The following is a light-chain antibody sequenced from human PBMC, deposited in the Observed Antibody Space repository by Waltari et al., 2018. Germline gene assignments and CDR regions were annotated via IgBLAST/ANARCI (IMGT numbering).Light chain of an antibody. J-gene: IGKJ2*01. CDR3: QQSYSTLYT. CDR2: AAS. Sequence: DIQMTQSPSSLSASVGDRVTITCRASQSMSRYLNWYQQKPGKAPKLLIYAASSLQSGVPSRFSGSGSCTDFTLTISSLYPEDFATYYCQQSYSTLYTFGQGTKLEIK. CDR1: QSMSRY. V-gene: IGKV1-39*01.